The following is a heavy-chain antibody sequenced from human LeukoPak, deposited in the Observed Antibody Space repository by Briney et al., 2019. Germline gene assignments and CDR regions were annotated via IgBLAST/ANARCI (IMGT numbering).Heavy chain of an antibody. V-gene: IGHV3-7*01. CDR3: ARDTTGTGYYGMDV. CDR1: GFTFSSYW. CDR2: IKQDGSEK. D-gene: IGHD1-1*01. Sequence: GGSLRLSCAASGFTFSSYWMSWVRQAPGKGLEWVANIKQDGSEKYYVDSVKGRFTISRDNAKNSLYLQMNSLRAEDTAVYYCARDTTGTGYYGMDVWGQGTTVTVSS. J-gene: IGHJ6*02.